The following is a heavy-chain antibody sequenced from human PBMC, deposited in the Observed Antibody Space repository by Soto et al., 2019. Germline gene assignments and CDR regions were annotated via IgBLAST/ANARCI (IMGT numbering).Heavy chain of an antibody. CDR2: IYYSGST. J-gene: IGHJ4*02. CDR1: GGSFSGYY. Sequence: PDTLSLTCAVYGGSFSGYYWTCIRQPPGTGPEWIGYIYYSGSTYYNPSLKSRVTISVDTSKNHFSLKLSSVTAADTAVYSCATHLGEGYFDYWGQGTLVTVSS. V-gene: IGHV4-34*01. CDR3: ATHLGEGYFDY.